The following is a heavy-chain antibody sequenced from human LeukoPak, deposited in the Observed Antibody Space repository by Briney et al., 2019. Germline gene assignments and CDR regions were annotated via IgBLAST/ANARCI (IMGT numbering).Heavy chain of an antibody. Sequence: PSETLSLTCTVSGGSISSYYWGWIRQPPGKGLEWIGYIYYSGSTNYNPSLKSRVTISVDTSKNQFSLKLSSVTAADTAVYYCARRGGVPAALGGMDVWGQGTTVTVSS. D-gene: IGHD2-2*01. CDR1: GGSISSYY. J-gene: IGHJ6*02. CDR2: IYYSGST. CDR3: ARRGGVPAALGGMDV. V-gene: IGHV4-59*08.